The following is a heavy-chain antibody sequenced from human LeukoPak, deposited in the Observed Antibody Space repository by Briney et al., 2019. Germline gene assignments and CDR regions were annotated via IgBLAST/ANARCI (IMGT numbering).Heavy chain of an antibody. J-gene: IGHJ4*02. CDR3: ASYNWNYDGFDY. CDR2: IYPGDSDT. V-gene: IGHV5-51*01. Sequence: QSLPIYCTVSGYSLTSYWIGWARPMPGQGLEWMGIIYPGDSDTRYSPSFQGQVTISADKSISTAYLQWSSLKASDTAMYYWASYNWNYDGFDYWGQGTLVTVSS. D-gene: IGHD1-7*01. CDR1: GYSLTSYW.